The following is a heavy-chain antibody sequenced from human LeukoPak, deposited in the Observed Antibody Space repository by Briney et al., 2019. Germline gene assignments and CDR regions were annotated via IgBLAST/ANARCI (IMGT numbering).Heavy chain of an antibody. CDR1: GGSFSGYY. CDR3: ARATYYYDSSGYYDY. Sequence: SETLSLTCAVYGGSFSGYYWSWIRQSPGKGLEWIGEINHSGSTNYNPSLKSRVTISVDTSKNQFSLKLSSVTAADTAVYYCARATYYYDSSGYYDYWGQGTLVTVSS. V-gene: IGHV4-34*01. CDR2: INHSGST. D-gene: IGHD3-22*01. J-gene: IGHJ4*02.